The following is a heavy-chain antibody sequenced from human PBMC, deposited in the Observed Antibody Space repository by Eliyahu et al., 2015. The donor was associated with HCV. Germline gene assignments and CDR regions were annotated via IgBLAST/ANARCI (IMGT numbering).Heavy chain of an antibody. V-gene: IGHV4-38-2*02. J-gene: IGHJ3*02. CDR1: GYSISSGYY. CDR3: ARDPGITMIVVVDAFDI. CDR2: IYHSGST. D-gene: IGHD3-22*01. Sequence: QVQLQESGPGLVKPSETLSLTCAVSGYSISSGYYWGWIRQPPGKGLEWIGSIYHSGSTYYNPSLKSRVTISVDTSKNQFSLKLSSVTAADTAVYYCARDPGITMIVVVDAFDIWGQGTMVTVSS.